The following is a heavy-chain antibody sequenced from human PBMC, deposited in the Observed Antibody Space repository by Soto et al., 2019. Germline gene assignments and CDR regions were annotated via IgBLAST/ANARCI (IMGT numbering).Heavy chain of an antibody. D-gene: IGHD3-10*01. J-gene: IGHJ4*02. CDR1: GFTFSSYA. CDR2: ISGSGGST. Sequence: EVQLLESGGGLVQPGGSLRLSCAASGFTFSSYAMSWVRQAPGKGLEWVSAISGSGGSTYYADPVKGRFTISRDNSKNTPDLQMNSLRGKDRAVYYCGQGGAEFGYYGSGSPPFHFDYWGQRTLVTVSS. CDR3: GQGGAEFGYYGSGSPPFHFDY. V-gene: IGHV3-23*01.